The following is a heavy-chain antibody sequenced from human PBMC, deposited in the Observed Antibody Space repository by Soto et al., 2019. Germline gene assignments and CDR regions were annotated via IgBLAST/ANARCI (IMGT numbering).Heavy chain of an antibody. Sequence: QVQLQESGPGLVKPSQTLSLTCTVSGGSISSGGYYWSWIRQHPGKGLEWIGYIYYGGSTYYNPSLKSRVTISVDTSKNQFSLKLSSVTAADTAVYYCARVEEDEYGDFRYFDYWGQGTLVTVSS. CDR2: IYYGGST. D-gene: IGHD4-17*01. CDR3: ARVEEDEYGDFRYFDY. V-gene: IGHV4-31*03. J-gene: IGHJ4*02. CDR1: GGSISSGGYY.